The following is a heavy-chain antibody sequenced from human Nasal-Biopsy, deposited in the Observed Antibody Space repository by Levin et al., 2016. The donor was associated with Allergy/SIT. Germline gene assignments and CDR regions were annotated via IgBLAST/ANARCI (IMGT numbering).Heavy chain of an antibody. Sequence: GESLKISCAASGFNFSSYWITWVRQTPGKGLEWVANIKQDGSTKFYVDSVKGRFTISRDNTKNSLYLHMSSLRAEDTAVYYCAREGRVAAAFDYWGQGTLVTVSS. CDR2: IKQDGSTK. CDR1: GFNFSSYW. D-gene: IGHD6-13*01. J-gene: IGHJ4*02. CDR3: AREGRVAAAFDY. V-gene: IGHV3-7*03.